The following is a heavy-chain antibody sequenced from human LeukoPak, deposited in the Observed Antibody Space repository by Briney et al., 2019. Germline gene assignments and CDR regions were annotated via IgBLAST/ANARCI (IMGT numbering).Heavy chain of an antibody. CDR3: AKESGKFDY. CDR2: ISADGGST. J-gene: IGHJ4*02. V-gene: IGHV3-43*02. Sequence: GGSLRLSCVASGLTFHDYAMHWVRHAPGKGLEWVSLISADGGSTFYADSVRGRFSISRDNSKNSLYLQMNSLRTEGTAMYYCAKESGKFDYWGQGTLVAVSS. CDR1: GLTFHDYA.